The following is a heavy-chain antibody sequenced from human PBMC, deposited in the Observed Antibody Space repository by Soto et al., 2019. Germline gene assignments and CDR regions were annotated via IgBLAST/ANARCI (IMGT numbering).Heavy chain of an antibody. CDR3: AGYDMGFDP. V-gene: IGHV3-30-3*01. CDR2: ISYDGSNK. D-gene: IGHD3-9*01. Sequence: GGSLRLSCAASGFTFSSYAMHWVRQAPGKGLEWVAVISYDGSNKYYADSVKGRFTISRDNSKNTLYLQMNSLRAEDTAVYYCAGYDMGFDPWGQGTLVTVSS. CDR1: GFTFSSYA. J-gene: IGHJ5*02.